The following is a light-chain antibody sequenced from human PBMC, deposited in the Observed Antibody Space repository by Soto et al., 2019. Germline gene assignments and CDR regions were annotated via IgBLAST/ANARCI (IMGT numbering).Light chain of an antibody. CDR1: QSISAW. J-gene: IGKJ1*01. CDR3: QHYNSYPWT. CDR2: RAS. V-gene: IGKV1-5*03. Sequence: DIQMTQSPSTLSAYVGDRVTITCRASQSISAWLAWYQQKPGKAPKLLIYRASTSESGVPSRFSGSGSGTEFTLTISSLQPDDFATYYCQHYNSYPWTFGQGTKVEI.